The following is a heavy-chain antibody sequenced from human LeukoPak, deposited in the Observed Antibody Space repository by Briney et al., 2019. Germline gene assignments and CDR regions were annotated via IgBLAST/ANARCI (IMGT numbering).Heavy chain of an antibody. CDR1: GFTFNNYA. CDR3: AKGVDGYCSSDSCYAYDC. J-gene: IGHJ4*02. CDR2: LGGSGGSI. Sequence: PGGSLRLSCAASGFTFNNYAMSGVRQAPGKGLEWVSGLGGSGGSINYADSVKGRFTISRDNSKNTLYLQMNSLRAEDTAVYWCAKGVDGYCSSDSCYAYDCWGQGTLVTVSS. D-gene: IGHD2-2*01. V-gene: IGHV3-23*01.